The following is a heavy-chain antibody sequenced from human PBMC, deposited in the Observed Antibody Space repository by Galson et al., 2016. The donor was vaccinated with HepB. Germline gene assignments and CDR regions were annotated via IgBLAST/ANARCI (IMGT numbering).Heavy chain of an antibody. CDR2: IYYSGST. J-gene: IGHJ4*02. D-gene: IGHD1-14*01. V-gene: IGHV4-39*01. CDR3: ARNPGSTNHPYYLDY. Sequence: SETLSLTCTVSGGSISSSSYYWGWIRQPPGKGLEYIGSIYYSGSTYYDPSLKSRVTISVDTSKNQFSLRLTSVTAAGTAVYYCARNPGSTNHPYYLDYWGQGTLVTVSS. CDR1: GGSISSSSYY.